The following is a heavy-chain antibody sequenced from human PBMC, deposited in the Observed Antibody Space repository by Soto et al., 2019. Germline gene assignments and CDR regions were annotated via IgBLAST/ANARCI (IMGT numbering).Heavy chain of an antibody. CDR1: GYTFTSYG. CDR3: ARDRSPYYYDSSGYYPYYFDS. CDR2: ISAYNGNT. J-gene: IGHJ4*02. Sequence: ASVKVSCKASGYTFTSYGISWVRQAPGQGLEWMGWISAYNGNTNYAQKLQGRVTMTTDTSTSTAYMELRSLRSDDTAVYYCARDRSPYYYDSSGYYPYYFDSWGMGTLVTVS. D-gene: IGHD3-22*01. V-gene: IGHV1-18*01.